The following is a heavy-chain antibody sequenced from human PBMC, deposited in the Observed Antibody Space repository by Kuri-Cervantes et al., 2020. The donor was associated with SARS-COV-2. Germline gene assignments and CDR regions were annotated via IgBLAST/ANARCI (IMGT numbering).Heavy chain of an antibody. J-gene: IGHJ4*02. D-gene: IGHD3-22*01. V-gene: IGHV4-59*11. CDR2: VYSSGST. CDR3: TRAGYDNSGYYYSFDF. Sequence: GSLRLSCTVSGGSISSHYWSWIRQPPGKGLEWIGYVYSSGSTNYSPSLKSRVTMSVDTSKNQSSLKLTSVTAADTAVYYCTRAGYDNSGYYYSFDFWGQGTLVTVSS. CDR1: GGSISSHY.